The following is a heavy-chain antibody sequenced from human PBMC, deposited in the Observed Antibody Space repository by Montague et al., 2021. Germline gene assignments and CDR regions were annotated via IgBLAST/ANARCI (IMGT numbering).Heavy chain of an antibody. V-gene: IGHV3-30-3*01. Sequence: SLRLSCAASGFTFSSYAMHWLRQAPGKGLEWVAVISYDGSNKYYADSVKGRITISRDNSKNTLYLQMNSLRAEDTAVYYCARSLTSGLLAEYFQHWGQGTLVTVSS. J-gene: IGHJ1*01. D-gene: IGHD6-19*01. CDR1: GFTFSSYA. CDR2: ISYDGSNK. CDR3: ARSLTSGLLAEYFQH.